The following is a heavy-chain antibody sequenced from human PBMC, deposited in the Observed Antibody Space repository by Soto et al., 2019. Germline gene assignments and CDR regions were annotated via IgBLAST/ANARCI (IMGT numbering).Heavy chain of an antibody. Sequence: ASVKVSCKASGYTFTSYDINWVRQATGQGLEWMGWISAYNGNTNYAQKLQGRVTMTTDTSTSTAYMELRSLRSDDTAVYYCARDRDQHIVVVTAIGHFQHWGQGTLVIVSS. D-gene: IGHD2-21*02. CDR1: GYTFTSYD. V-gene: IGHV1-18*01. J-gene: IGHJ1*01. CDR3: ARDRDQHIVVVTAIGHFQH. CDR2: ISAYNGNT.